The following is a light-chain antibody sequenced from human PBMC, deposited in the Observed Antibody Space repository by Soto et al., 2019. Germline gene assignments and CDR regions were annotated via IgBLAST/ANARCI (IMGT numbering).Light chain of an antibody. CDR2: KAS. V-gene: IGKV1-5*03. CDR3: QQYYSYPPA. J-gene: IGKJ1*01. Sequence: DIQMTQSPSSLSASVGDRVTITCRASQTISSWLAWYQQKPGKAPKLLIYKASTLKSGVPSRFSGSGSGTEFTLTISCLQSEDFATYYCQQYYSYPPAFGQGTKVDIK. CDR1: QTISSW.